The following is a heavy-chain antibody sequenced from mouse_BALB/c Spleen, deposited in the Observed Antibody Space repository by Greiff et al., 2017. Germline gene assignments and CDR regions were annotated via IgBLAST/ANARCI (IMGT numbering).Heavy chain of an antibody. D-gene: IGHD4-1*01. CDR1: GYTFTDYY. CDR3: ARGINWDVEAY. CDR2: IYPGSGNT. Sequence: QVQLQQSGAELARPGASVKLSCKASGYTFTDYYINWVKQRTGQGLEWIGEIYPGSGNTYYNEKFKGKATLTADKSSSTAYMQLSSLTSEDSAVYFCARGINWDVEAYWGQGTLVTVSA. J-gene: IGHJ3*01. V-gene: IGHV1-77*01.